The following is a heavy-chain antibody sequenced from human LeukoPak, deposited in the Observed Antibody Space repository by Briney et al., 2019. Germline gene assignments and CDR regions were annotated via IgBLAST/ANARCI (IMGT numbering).Heavy chain of an antibody. D-gene: IGHD6-13*01. CDR3: ARSASIAAAGTNFDY. J-gene: IGHJ4*02. V-gene: IGHV1-46*01. CDR2: INPSGGST. Sequence: ASVKVSCKASGYTFTSYYMHWVRQAPGQGLEWMGIINPSGGSTSYAQKFQGRVTMTRDTSTSTVYMELSSLRSEDTAVYYCARSASIAAAGTNFDYWGQGTLVTVSS. CDR1: GYTFTSYY.